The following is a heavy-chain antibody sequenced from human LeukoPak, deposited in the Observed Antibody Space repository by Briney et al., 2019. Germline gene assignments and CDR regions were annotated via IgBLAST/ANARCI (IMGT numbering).Heavy chain of an antibody. J-gene: IGHJ2*01. CDR1: GFTFSSYA. CDR2: ISYDGSNK. D-gene: IGHD4-23*01. CDR3: ARDKYGGNKGYFDL. Sequence: GGSLRLSCAASGFTFSSYAMHWVRQAPGKGLEWVAVISYDGSNKYYADSVKGRFTISRDNSKNTLYLQMNSLRAEDTAVYYCARDKYGGNKGYFDLWGRGTLVTVSS. V-gene: IGHV3-30-3*01.